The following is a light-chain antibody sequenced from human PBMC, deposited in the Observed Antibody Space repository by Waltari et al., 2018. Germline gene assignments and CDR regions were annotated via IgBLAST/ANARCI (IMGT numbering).Light chain of an antibody. CDR1: TDTVTSTYS. Sequence: QTLVTQEPSLTVSPVGTVTLTCASNTDTVTSTYSPNWFQQKPGQAPRELIYSTSNKHSWTPARFSGSLLGGKAARTLSGVQLEDEAEYYCLLYFGGAWVFGGGTKLTVL. CDR3: LLYFGGAWV. CDR2: STS. V-gene: IGLV7-43*01. J-gene: IGLJ3*02.